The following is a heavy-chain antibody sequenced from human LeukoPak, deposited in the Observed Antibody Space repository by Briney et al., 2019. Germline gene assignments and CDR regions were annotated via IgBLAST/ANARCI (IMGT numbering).Heavy chain of an antibody. CDR3: ARFGSSGYYYFDY. CDR2: IIPIFGTA. D-gene: IGHD3-22*01. CDR1: GGTFSSYA. J-gene: IGHJ4*02. Sequence: GASVKVSCKASGGTFSSYAISWVRQAPGQGLEWMGGIIPIFGTANYAQKFQGRVTITADESTSTVYMELSSLRSEDTAVYYCARFGSSGYYYFDYWGQGTLVTVSS. V-gene: IGHV1-69*13.